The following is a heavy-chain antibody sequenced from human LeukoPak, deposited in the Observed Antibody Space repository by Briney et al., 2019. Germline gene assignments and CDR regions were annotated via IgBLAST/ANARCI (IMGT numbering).Heavy chain of an antibody. D-gene: IGHD3-16*01. CDR1: GGSISSGDYY. Sequence: PSETLSLTCTVSGGSISSGDYYWSWIRQPPGKGLEWIGYIYYSGSTNYNPSLKSRVTISVDTSKNQFSLKLSSVTAADTAVYYCAREIPSGETGTVYYFDYWGQGTLVTVSS. CDR3: AREIPSGETGTVYYFDY. J-gene: IGHJ4*02. CDR2: IYYSGST. V-gene: IGHV4-61*08.